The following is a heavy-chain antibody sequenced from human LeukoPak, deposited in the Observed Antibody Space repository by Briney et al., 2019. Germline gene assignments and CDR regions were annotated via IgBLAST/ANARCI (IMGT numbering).Heavy chain of an antibody. V-gene: IGHV1-18*01. J-gene: IGHJ4*02. CDR2: ISAYNGNT. D-gene: IGHD2-21*02. CDR3: ALTYCGGDCYLPYDY. Sequence: ASVKVSCKASGYTFTSYGISWVRQAPGQGLEWMGWISAYNGNTNYAQKLQGRVTMTTDTSTSTAYMELRSLRSDDTAVYYCALTYCGGDCYLPYDYWGQGTPVTVSS. CDR1: GYTFTSYG.